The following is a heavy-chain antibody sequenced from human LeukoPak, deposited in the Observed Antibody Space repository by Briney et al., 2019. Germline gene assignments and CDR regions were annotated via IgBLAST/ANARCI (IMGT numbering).Heavy chain of an antibody. Sequence: GASVKVSCTASGGTFSSYAISWVRQAPGQGLGWMGGIIPIFGTANYAQKFQGRVTITADESTSTAYMELSSLRSEDTAVYYCARVSPYDPAYYFDYWGQGTLVTVSS. CDR1: GGTFSSYA. V-gene: IGHV1-69*13. CDR2: IIPIFGTA. D-gene: IGHD3-22*01. CDR3: ARVSPYDPAYYFDY. J-gene: IGHJ4*02.